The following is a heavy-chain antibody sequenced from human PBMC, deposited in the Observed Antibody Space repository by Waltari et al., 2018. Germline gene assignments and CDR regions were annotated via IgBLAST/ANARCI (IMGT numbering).Heavy chain of an antibody. CDR3: ARDRTARSDAFDI. CDR1: GFTFSRYS. V-gene: IGHV3-21*01. Sequence: EVQLVESGGGLVKPGGSLRLSCAASGFTFSRYSMNWVRQAPGKGLEWVSSISSSSYIYYADSVKGRFTISRDNAKNSLYLQMNSLRAEDTAVYYCARDRTARSDAFDIWGQGTMVTVSS. CDR2: ISSSSYI. J-gene: IGHJ3*02.